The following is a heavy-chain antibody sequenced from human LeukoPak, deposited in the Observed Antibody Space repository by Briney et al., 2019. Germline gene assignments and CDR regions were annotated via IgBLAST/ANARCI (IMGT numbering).Heavy chain of an antibody. Sequence: GGSLRLSCAASGFTVSSNYMSWVRQAPGKGLEWVSVLYASGSAYYADSVKGRFTISRDNSKNTLYLQMNSLRAEDTAVYYCAKGGGDLGSGTLDYWGQGTLVTVSS. V-gene: IGHV3-53*01. J-gene: IGHJ4*02. CDR2: LYASGSA. CDR3: AKGGGDLGSGTLDY. D-gene: IGHD3-10*01. CDR1: GFTVSSNY.